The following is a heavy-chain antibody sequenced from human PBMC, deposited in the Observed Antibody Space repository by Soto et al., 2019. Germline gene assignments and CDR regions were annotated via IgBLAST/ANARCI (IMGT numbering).Heavy chain of an antibody. V-gene: IGHV3-15*01. CDR3: STDTGIYGLEI. Sequence: EVQLVESGGGFVQPGGSLRLSCVASRFSFTNAWMSWVRQTPGKGPEWVGRIKSKTDGGTADYAAPVKGRFTISRDDSQNPLYLHMCPLKSADPAIYHCSTDTGIYGLEIWGQGTTVTVSS. CDR2: IKSKTDGGTA. D-gene: IGHD2-8*02. CDR1: RFSFTNAW. J-gene: IGHJ6*02.